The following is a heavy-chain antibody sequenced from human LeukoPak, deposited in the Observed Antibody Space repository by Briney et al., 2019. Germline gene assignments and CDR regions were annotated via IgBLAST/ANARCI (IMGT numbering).Heavy chain of an antibody. V-gene: IGHV3-30*18. CDR3: AKDQGNYDILTGYWAYFDY. CDR2: ISYDGSNK. D-gene: IGHD3-9*01. J-gene: IGHJ4*02. Sequence: GGSLRLSCAASGFTVNTNHMHWVRQAPGKGLEWVAVISYDGSNKYYADSVKGRFTISRDNSKNTLYLQMNSLRAEDTAVYYCAKDQGNYDILTGYWAYFDYWGQGTLVTVSS. CDR1: GFTVNTNH.